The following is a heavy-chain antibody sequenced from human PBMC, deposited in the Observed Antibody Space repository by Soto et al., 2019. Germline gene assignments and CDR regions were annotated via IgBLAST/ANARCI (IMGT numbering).Heavy chain of an antibody. J-gene: IGHJ4*02. V-gene: IGHV4-59*08. Sequence: SETLSLTXTVSGGSISSYYWSWIRQPPGEGLEWIGYIYYSGSTNYNPSLKSRVTISVDTSKNQFSLKLNSMTAADTAVYYCARHNYGSGSTYFDYWGQGTLVTVSS. D-gene: IGHD3-10*01. CDR2: IYYSGST. CDR3: ARHNYGSGSTYFDY. CDR1: GGSISSYY.